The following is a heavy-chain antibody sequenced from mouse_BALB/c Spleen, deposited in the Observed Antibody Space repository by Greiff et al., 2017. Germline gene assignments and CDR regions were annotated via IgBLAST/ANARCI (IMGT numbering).Heavy chain of an antibody. CDR3: ARSGEYGNYGGSPDD. CDR1: GFTFSSFG. CDR2: ISSGSSTI. D-gene: IGHD2-10*02. Sequence: EVPLVESGGGLVQPGGSRKLSCAASGFTFSSFGMHWVRQAPEKGLEWVAYISSGSSTIYYADTVKGRFTISRDNPKNTLFLQMTSLRSEDTAMYYCARSGEYGNYGGSPDDWGQGTSVTVSS. J-gene: IGHJ4*01. V-gene: IGHV5-17*02.